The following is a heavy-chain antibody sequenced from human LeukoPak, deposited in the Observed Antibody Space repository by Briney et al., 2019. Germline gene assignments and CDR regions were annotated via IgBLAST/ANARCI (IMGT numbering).Heavy chain of an antibody. Sequence: SVKVSCKASGYTFTGYYMHWVRQAPGQGLEWMGWINPNSGGTNYAQKFQGRVTMTRDTSISTAYMELSRLRSDDTAVYYCARTSSGWYYFDYWGQGTLVTVSS. CDR2: INPNSGGT. V-gene: IGHV1-2*02. D-gene: IGHD6-19*01. CDR1: GYTFTGYY. J-gene: IGHJ4*02. CDR3: ARTSSGWYYFDY.